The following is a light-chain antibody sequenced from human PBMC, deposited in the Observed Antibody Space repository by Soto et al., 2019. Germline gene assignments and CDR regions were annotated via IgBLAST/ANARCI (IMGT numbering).Light chain of an antibody. J-gene: IGKJ1*01. CDR3: QQSYSTPRT. CDR1: QSISSY. Sequence: GDRVTITCRASQSISSYLNWYQQKPGKAPKLLIYAASSLQSGVPSRFSGSGSGTDFTLTISSPQPEDFATYYGQQSYSTPRTFGQGTKVDIK. V-gene: IGKV1-39*01. CDR2: AAS.